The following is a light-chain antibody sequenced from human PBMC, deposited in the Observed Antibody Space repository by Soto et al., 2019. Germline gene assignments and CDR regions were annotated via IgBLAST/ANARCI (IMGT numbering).Light chain of an antibody. CDR3: QQLNSYPSIT. CDR1: QGISSY. V-gene: IGKV1-9*01. Sequence: DIQLTQSPSFLSASVGDRVTITCRASQGISSYLAWYQQKPGKAPKLLIYAASTLQSGVPSRFSGSGSGTEFTLTIISLQPEDFATYYCQQLNSYPSITFGQGTRQEIK. J-gene: IGKJ5*01. CDR2: AAS.